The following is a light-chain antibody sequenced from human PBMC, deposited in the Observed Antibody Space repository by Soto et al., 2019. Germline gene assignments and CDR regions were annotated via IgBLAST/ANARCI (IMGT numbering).Light chain of an antibody. V-gene: IGKV3-20*01. J-gene: IGKJ4*01. CDR2: GAS. Sequence: EIVLTQSPGTLSLSPGERATLSCRASQSVSSSYLAWYQQKPGQAPRLLIYGASTRATGIPDRFSGSGSGTDFTLTISRLEPEDFGVYYCQQYGSSPLLFGGGTKVEIK. CDR3: QQYGSSPLL. CDR1: QSVSSSY.